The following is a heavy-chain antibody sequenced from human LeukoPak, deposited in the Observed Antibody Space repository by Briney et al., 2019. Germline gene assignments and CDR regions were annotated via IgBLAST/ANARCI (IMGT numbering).Heavy chain of an antibody. CDR1: GFTVSNNY. CDR3: ARFYANEWALPH. J-gene: IGHJ4*02. CDR2: TYSGGST. Sequence: GGSLRLSCAASGFTVSNNYMTWVRQAPGKGLEWVSLTYSGGSTYYADSVKGRFTISRDNSKNTLSLQMNSLRTEYTAVYYCARFYANEWALPHWGQGTLVTVSS. D-gene: IGHD1-26*01. V-gene: IGHV3-66*02.